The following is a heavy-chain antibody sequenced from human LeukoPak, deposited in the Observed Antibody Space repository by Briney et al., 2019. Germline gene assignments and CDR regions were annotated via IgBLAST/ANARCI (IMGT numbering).Heavy chain of an antibody. V-gene: IGHV3-21*01. J-gene: IGHJ4*02. CDR3: ARDQRYYDFWSGYAHDY. CDR1: GFTFSSYS. CDR2: ISSSSSYI. Sequence: KTGGSLRLSCAASGFTFSSYSMNWVRQAPGKGLEWVSSISSSSSYIYYADSVKGRFTISRDNAKNSLYLQMNSLRAEDTAVYYCARDQRYYDFWSGYAHDYWGQGTLVTVSS. D-gene: IGHD3-3*01.